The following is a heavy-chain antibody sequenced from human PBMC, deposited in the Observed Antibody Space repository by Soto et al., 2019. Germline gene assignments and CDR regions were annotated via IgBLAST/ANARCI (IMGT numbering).Heavy chain of an antibody. D-gene: IGHD3-3*01. CDR2: ISYDGSNK. CDR1: GFTFSSYG. V-gene: IGHV3-30*18. J-gene: IGHJ3*02. Sequence: QVQLVESGGGVVQPGRSLRLSCAASGFTFSSYGMHWVRQAPGKGLEWVAVISYDGSNKYYADSVKGRFTISRDNSKNTLYLQMNSLRAEDTAVYYCAKVGGYDFWRPDACDNWGQGTMVTVSS. CDR3: AKVGGYDFWRPDACDN.